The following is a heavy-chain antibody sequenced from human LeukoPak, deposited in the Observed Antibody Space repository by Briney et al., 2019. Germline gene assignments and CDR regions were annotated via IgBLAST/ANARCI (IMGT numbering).Heavy chain of an antibody. CDR1: GYTFTSYG. CDR2: ISAYNGNT. D-gene: IGHD2-2*01. CDR3: ARVGYCSSTSCSNWFDP. V-gene: IGHV1-18*01. Sequence: GASVKVSCKASGYTFTSYGISCVRQAPGQGLEWMGWISAYNGNTNYAQKLQGRVTMTTDTSTSTAYMELRSLRSDDTAVYYCARVGYCSSTSCSNWFDPWGQGTLVTVSS. J-gene: IGHJ5*02.